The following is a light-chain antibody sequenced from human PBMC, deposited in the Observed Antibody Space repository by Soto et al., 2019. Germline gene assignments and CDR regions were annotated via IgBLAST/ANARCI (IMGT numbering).Light chain of an antibody. V-gene: IGKV1-27*01. CDR2: AAS. J-gene: IGKJ3*01. CDR3: QKYNSAPFT. CDR1: QDIGNY. Sequence: DIQITQVPYSLSASVGVRTPFSWRASQDIGNYLAWYQQKPGKVPKVLIYAASTLLSGVPSRFSGSGSGTDFTLTISSLQPEDVATYYCQKYNSAPFTFGPGTKVDI.